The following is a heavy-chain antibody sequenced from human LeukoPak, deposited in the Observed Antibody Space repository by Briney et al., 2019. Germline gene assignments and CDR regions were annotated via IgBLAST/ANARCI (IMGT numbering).Heavy chain of an antibody. CDR1: GFTVSSNY. D-gene: IGHD2-2*01. Sequence: GGSLRLSCAASGFTVSSNYMSWVRQAPGKGLEWVSVIYTGGNTYYADSVKGRFTISRDNSKTTLYLQMNSLRAEDTAVYYCASGTIHWYYFDYWGQGTLVTVSS. J-gene: IGHJ4*02. V-gene: IGHV3-53*01. CDR2: IYTGGNT. CDR3: ASGTIHWYYFDY.